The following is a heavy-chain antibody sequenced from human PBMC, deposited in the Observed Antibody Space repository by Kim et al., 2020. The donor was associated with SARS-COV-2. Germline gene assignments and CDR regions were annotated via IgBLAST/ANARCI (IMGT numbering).Heavy chain of an antibody. CDR2: MNPNSGNT. CDR3: ARGPAWNGGPYYFDY. V-gene: IGHV1-8*01. CDR1: GYTFSNYD. Sequence: ASVKVSCKASGYTFSNYDINWVRQATGQGLEWMGWMNPNSGNTGYAHKFQGRVTMTRNTSTSTAYMDLSSLRSEDTAVYYCARGPAWNGGPYYFDYWGRGTLVTVSS. D-gene: IGHD1-1*01. J-gene: IGHJ4*02.